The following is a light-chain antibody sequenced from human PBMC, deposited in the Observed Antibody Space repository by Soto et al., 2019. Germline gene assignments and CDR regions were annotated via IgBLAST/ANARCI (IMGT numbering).Light chain of an antibody. V-gene: IGLV2-23*02. Sequence: QSVLTQPASVSGSPGQSITISCTRTSSDVGSYNLVSWYQQHPGKAPKLMIYEVSKRPSGVSNRFSGSKSGNTASLTISGLQAEDEADYYCCSYAGSSGYVFGTGTKLTVL. J-gene: IGLJ1*01. CDR2: EVS. CDR1: SSDVGSYNL. CDR3: CSYAGSSGYV.